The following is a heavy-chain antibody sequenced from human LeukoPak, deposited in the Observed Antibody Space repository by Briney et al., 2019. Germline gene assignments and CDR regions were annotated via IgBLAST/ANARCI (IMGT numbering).Heavy chain of an antibody. Sequence: ASVNVSCKASGYTFTSYAMHWVRQAPGQRLEWMGWINAGNGNTKYSQKFQGRVTITRDTSASTAYMELSSLRSEDTAVYYCARAKAAGTSSWFDPWGQGTLVTVSS. D-gene: IGHD6-13*01. V-gene: IGHV1-3*01. CDR3: ARAKAAGTSSWFDP. CDR1: GYTFTSYA. J-gene: IGHJ5*02. CDR2: INAGNGNT.